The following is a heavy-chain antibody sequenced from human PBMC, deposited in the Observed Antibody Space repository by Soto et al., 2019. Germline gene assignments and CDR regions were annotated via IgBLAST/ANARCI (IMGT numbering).Heavy chain of an antibody. D-gene: IGHD2-15*01. CDR3: AKAYYHSGVYRSEYFHH. Sequence: EVQLLESGGGLAQPGGSLRLSCAASGFTFSSYAMSWVRQAPGKGLEWVSTISSGGDRTYYPDSVKGRYTISRDNSKNTLYLQMSSPGAEDTAVYYCAKAYYHSGVYRSEYFHHWGPGTLVTVSS. V-gene: IGHV3-23*01. CDR2: ISSGGDRT. J-gene: IGHJ1*01. CDR1: GFTFSSYA.